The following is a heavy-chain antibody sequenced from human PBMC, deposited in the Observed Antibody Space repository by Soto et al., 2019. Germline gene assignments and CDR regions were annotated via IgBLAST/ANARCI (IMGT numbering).Heavy chain of an antibody. CDR3: ARDRLMATSGTARYYYGLDV. CDR1: GGSIRSVGYY. J-gene: IGHJ6*02. V-gene: IGHV4-31*03. D-gene: IGHD5-12*01. CDR2: IHCRGTT. Sequence: PSETLSLTCTVSGGSIRSVGYYWTWIRPFPGKGLESIGNIHCRGTTYYKPSLRSRLSMCVDTSKNQFCVRVSCVTAADAAIYFCARDRLMATSGTARYYYGLDVCGQGTRVSVSS.